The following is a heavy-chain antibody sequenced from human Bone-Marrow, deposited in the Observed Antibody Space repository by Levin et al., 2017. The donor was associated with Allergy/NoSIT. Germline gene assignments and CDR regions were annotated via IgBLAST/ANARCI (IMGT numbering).Heavy chain of an antibody. V-gene: IGHV3-66*02. CDR2: IYSGGST. D-gene: IGHD4-17*01. Sequence: GESLKISCAASGFTVSSNYMSWVRQAPGKGLEWVSVIYSGGSTYYADSVKGRFTISRDNSKNTLYLQMNSLRAEDTAVYYCATRKDYGDYGSFDYWGQGTLVTVSS. CDR1: GFTVSSNY. CDR3: ATRKDYGDYGSFDY. J-gene: IGHJ4*02.